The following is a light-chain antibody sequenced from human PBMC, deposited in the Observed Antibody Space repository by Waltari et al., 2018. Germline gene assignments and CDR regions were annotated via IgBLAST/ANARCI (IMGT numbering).Light chain of an antibody. J-gene: IGKJ1*01. CDR1: QSVGRS. V-gene: IGKV3-20*01. Sequence: EIVLTQSPGTLSLSPGERATLACRASQSVGRSLAWYQQKPGQAPMLLIYDASRRATGIPDRFSGSGSGTDFSLTISTLEPEDFAVYYCQHYVRLPATFGQGTKVEI. CDR2: DAS. CDR3: QHYVRLPAT.